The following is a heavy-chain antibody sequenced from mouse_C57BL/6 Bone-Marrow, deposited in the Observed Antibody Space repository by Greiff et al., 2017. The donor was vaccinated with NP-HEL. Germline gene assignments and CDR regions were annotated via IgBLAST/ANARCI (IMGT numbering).Heavy chain of an antibody. J-gene: IGHJ2*01. CDR2: IYPRSGNT. V-gene: IGHV1-81*01. CDR1: GYTFTSYG. Sequence: QVQLQQSGAELARPGASVKLSCKASGYTFTSYGISWVKQRTGQGLEWIGEIYPRSGNTYYNDKFKGKATLTADKSPSTAYMELRSLTSEDSAVYFCAPSTVVATVYYWGQGTTLTVSS. CDR3: APSTVVATVYY. D-gene: IGHD1-1*01.